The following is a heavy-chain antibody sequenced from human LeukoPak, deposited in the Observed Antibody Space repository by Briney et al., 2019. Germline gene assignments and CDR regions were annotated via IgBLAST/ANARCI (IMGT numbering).Heavy chain of an antibody. J-gene: IGHJ4*02. CDR2: IYHSGST. V-gene: IGHV4-4*02. D-gene: IGHD1-26*01. CDR1: GGSISSSNW. Sequence: ASETLSLTCAVSGGSISSSNWWSWVRQPPGKGLEWIGEIYHSGSTNYNPSLKSRVTISVDKSKNQFSLKLSSVTAADTAVYYCARSAPRGSGFLGYWGQGTLVTVSS. CDR3: ARSAPRGSGFLGY.